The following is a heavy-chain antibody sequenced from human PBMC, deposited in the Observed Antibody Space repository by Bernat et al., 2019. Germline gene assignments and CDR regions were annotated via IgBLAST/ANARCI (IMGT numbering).Heavy chain of an antibody. Sequence: EVQLLESGGGLVQPGGSLRLSCAASGFTFSSYAMSWVRQAPGKGLEWVSTISGSGSSTYYADSVKGRFTISRDNSKNTLYLQMNSLRAEDTAVYYCAKGPYLLVVPAANWFDPWGQGTLVTVSS. CDR2: ISGSGSST. V-gene: IGHV3-23*01. CDR1: GFTFSSYA. CDR3: AKGPYLLVVPAANWFDP. J-gene: IGHJ5*02. D-gene: IGHD2-2*01.